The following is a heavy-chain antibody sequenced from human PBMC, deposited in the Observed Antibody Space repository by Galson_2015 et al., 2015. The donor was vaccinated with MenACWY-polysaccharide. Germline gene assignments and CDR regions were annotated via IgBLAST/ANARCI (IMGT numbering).Heavy chain of an antibody. V-gene: IGHV3-53*01. CDR2: IYNGGNK. J-gene: IGHJ6*02. CDR3: ARHRTRGTGRAV. Sequence: SLRLSCAASGLIVSANYMAWFRQPPGKGLEWVSTIYNGGNKYYAESFKDRFTISRDNSKNTLELQMNSLRADDTAMYYCARHRTRGTGRAVWGQGTTVTVSS. D-gene: IGHD1-1*01. CDR1: GLIVSANY.